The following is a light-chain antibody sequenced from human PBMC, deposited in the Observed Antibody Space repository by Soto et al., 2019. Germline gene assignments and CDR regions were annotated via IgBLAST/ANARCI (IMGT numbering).Light chain of an antibody. V-gene: IGKV1-39*01. CDR3: QQRYKTSLSS. Sequence: DIQMTQSPSFLSASVGDRVTITCRASQRIDNFLNWYQQKPGKAPKLLIYGASSLQSGVPSRFSGSGSGTYFTLTITSLQPEDSATYHCQQRYKTSLSSFGQGTKVEIK. CDR2: GAS. J-gene: IGKJ2*01. CDR1: QRIDNF.